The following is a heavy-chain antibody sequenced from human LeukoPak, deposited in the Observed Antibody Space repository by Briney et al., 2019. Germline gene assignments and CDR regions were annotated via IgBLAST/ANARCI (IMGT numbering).Heavy chain of an antibody. CDR2: IYNSGTT. CDR1: GDSISSTSYY. V-gene: IGHV4-39*01. J-gene: IGHJ3*02. CDR3: ARRGLGAAGAFHI. D-gene: IGHD1-26*01. Sequence: SETLSLTCTVSGDSISSTSYYWDWIRQPPGKGLEWIGSIYNSGTTYYNPSLKRRVTISVDTSKNQFSLKVSSVTAADTAVYYCARRGLGAAGAFHIWGQGTMVTVSS.